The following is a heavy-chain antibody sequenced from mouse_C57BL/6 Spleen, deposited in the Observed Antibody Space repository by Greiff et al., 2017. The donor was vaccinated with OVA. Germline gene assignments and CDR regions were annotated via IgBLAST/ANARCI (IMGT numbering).Heavy chain of an antibody. J-gene: IGHJ2*01. D-gene: IGHD2-1*01. CDR3: ARGGNYEGYYFDY. CDR1: GYSITSGYD. Sequence: EVQLQESGPGMVKPSQSLSLTCTVTGYSITSGYDWHWIRHFPGNKLEWMGYISYSGSTNYNPSLKSRISITHDTSKNHFFLKLNSVTTEDTATYYCARGGNYEGYYFDYWGQGTTLTVSS. CDR2: ISYSGST. V-gene: IGHV3-1*01.